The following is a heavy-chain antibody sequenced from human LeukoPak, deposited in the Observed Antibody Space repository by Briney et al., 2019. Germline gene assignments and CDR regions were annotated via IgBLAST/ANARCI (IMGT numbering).Heavy chain of an antibody. V-gene: IGHV1-69*13. D-gene: IGHD4-17*01. J-gene: IGHJ4*02. CDR2: FIPIFGTA. CDR1: GGTFSSYA. Sequence: SVKVSCKASGGTFSSYAISWGRQAPGQGLEWMGGFIPIFGTANYAQKIQGRVTITADESTSTAYMELSSLRSEDTAVYYCARGRPRYGDYYFDYWGQGTLVTVSS. CDR3: ARGRPRYGDYYFDY.